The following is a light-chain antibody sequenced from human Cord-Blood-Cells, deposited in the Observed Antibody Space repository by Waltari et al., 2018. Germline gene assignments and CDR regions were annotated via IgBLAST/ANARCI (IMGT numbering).Light chain of an antibody. CDR3: AAWDDSLSGRV. J-gene: IGLJ3*02. CDR2: RNN. Sequence: QSVLTQPPSASGTPGQRVTIPCSGSSSNIGSNYVYWYQQLPGTAPKLRIYRNNQRPSGVPDRFSGSKSGTSASLAISGLRSEDEADYYCAAWDDSLSGRVFGGGTKLTVL. V-gene: IGLV1-47*01. CDR1: SSNIGSNY.